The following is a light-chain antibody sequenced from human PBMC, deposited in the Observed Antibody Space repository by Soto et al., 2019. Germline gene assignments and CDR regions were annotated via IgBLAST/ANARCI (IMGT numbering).Light chain of an antibody. Sequence: EIVMTQSPATLSVSPGERATLSCRASQSVRSNLAWYQQKPGQAPRLLIYGASTRATGIPARFSGSGSGTDFTLTISRLEPEDFAVYYCQQYGSSFLITFGQGTRLEIK. J-gene: IGKJ5*01. CDR2: GAS. V-gene: IGKV3-15*01. CDR3: QQYGSSFLIT. CDR1: QSVRSN.